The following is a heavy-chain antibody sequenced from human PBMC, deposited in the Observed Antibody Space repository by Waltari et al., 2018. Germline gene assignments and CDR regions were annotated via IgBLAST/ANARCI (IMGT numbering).Heavy chain of an antibody. CDR2: MNPNSGNT. D-gene: IGHD3-3*01. CDR3: ARGNDFYEN. Sequence: QVQLVQSGAEVKKPGSSVKVSCKASGGTFSSYTISWVRQATGQGLEWMGWMNPNSGNTGYAQKFQGRVTITRNTSISTAYMELSSLRSEDTAVYYCARGNDFYENWGQGTLVTVSS. CDR1: GGTFSSYT. V-gene: IGHV1-8*03. J-gene: IGHJ4*02.